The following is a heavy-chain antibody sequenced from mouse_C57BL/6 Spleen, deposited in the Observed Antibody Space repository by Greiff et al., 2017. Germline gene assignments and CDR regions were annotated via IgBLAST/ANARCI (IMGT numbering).Heavy chain of an antibody. CDR2: MNPSTGGT. CDR3: ARHDYGSSSLFDY. J-gene: IGHJ2*01. Sequence: VQLQQSGPELVKPGASVKISCQASGYSFTGYYMNWVKQSPEKSLEWIGEMNPSTGGTTYNQKFKAKATLTVDKSSSTAYMQLKSLTSEDSAVYYCARHDYGSSSLFDYWGQGTTLTVSS. V-gene: IGHV1-42*01. CDR1: GYSFTGYY. D-gene: IGHD1-1*01.